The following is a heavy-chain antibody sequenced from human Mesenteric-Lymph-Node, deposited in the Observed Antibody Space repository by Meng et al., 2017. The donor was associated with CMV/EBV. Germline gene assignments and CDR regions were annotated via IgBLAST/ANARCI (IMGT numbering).Heavy chain of an antibody. D-gene: IGHD3-16*01. Sequence: GGSLRLSCAASGFSFSSHGMAWVRQAPGRGLEWVSYISATSTYKLYGDSLKGRFTISRDNAENSLFLQLNSLRAEDTAVYYCVRDGLGSLDDAFDIWGQGTMVTVSS. CDR1: GFSFSSHG. CDR2: ISATSTYK. CDR3: VRDGLGSLDDAFDI. V-gene: IGHV3-21*01. J-gene: IGHJ3*02.